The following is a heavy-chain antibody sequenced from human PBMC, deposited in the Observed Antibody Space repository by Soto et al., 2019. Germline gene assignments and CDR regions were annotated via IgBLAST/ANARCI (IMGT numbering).Heavy chain of an antibody. CDR2: IKQDGSEK. CDR1: GFTFSSYW. D-gene: IGHD2-8*01. V-gene: IGHV3-7*01. Sequence: VQLVESGGGLVQPGGSLRLSCAASGFTFSSYWMSWVRQAPGKGLEWVANIKQDGSEKYYVDSVKGRFTISRDNAKNSLYLQMNSLRAEDTAVYYCARGPFCTNGVCYRGVGWFDPWGQGTLVTVSS. CDR3: ARGPFCTNGVCYRGVGWFDP. J-gene: IGHJ5*02.